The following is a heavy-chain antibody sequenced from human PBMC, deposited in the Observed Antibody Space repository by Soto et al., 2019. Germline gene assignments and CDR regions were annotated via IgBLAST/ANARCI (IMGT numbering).Heavy chain of an antibody. Sequence: EVQLVESGGGLVKPGGSLRLSCAASGFTFSSYSMNWVRQAPGKGLEWVSSISSTSNYKLYAESVKGRFTISRDNAKNSLSLQVNSLRAADTAVYYCARANCGGDCFSDLDYWGQGTLVTVSS. D-gene: IGHD2-21*02. CDR2: ISSTSNYK. CDR3: ARANCGGDCFSDLDY. CDR1: GFTFSSYS. J-gene: IGHJ4*02. V-gene: IGHV3-21*01.